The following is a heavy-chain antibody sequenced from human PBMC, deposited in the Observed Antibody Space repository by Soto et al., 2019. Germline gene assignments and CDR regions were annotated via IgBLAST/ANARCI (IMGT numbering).Heavy chain of an antibody. J-gene: IGHJ5*02. V-gene: IGHV4-59*01. CDR1: GGSISSYY. CDR3: ASYIAAAPTENWFDP. Sequence: PSETLSLTCTVSGGSISSYYWSWIRQPPGKGLEWIGYIYYSGSTNYNPSLKSRVTISVDTSKNQFSLKLSSVTAADTAVYYCASYIAAAPTENWFDPWGQGTLVTVSS. D-gene: IGHD6-13*01. CDR2: IYYSGST.